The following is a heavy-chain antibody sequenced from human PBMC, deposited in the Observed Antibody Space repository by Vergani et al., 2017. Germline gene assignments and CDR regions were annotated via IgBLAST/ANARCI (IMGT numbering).Heavy chain of an antibody. V-gene: IGHV3-23*01. CDR1: GFTFSSYA. J-gene: IGHJ4*02. CDR3: ASDTRKGCGEVLHDY. CDR2: ISGSGGST. D-gene: IGHD3-10*01. Sequence: EVQLLESGGDLVQPGGSLRLSCAASGFTFSSYAMSWVRQAPGRGLEWVSAISGSGGSTYYADSVKGRFTISRDNSKNTLYLQMNSLRAEDTAVYHCASDTRKGCGEVLHDYWGQRAVVVVSS.